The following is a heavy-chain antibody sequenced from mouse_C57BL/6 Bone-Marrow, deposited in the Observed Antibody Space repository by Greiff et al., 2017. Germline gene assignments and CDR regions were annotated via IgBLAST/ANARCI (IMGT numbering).Heavy chain of an antibody. CDR3: TTWDYDGFAD. J-gene: IGHJ3*01. CDR2: IDPENGDT. CDR1: GFNIKDDY. V-gene: IGHV14-4*01. D-gene: IGHD2-4*01. Sequence: EVQLQQSGAELVRPGASVKLSCTASGFNIKDDYMHWVKQRPEQGLEWIGWIDPENGDTEYASKFQGKATITADTSSNTAYLQLSSLTSEDTAVYYCTTWDYDGFADWGQGTLVTVSA.